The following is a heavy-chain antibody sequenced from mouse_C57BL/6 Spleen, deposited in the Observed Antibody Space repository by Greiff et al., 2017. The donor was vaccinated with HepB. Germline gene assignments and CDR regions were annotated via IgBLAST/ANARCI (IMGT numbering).Heavy chain of an antibody. CDR2: ISSGSSTI. V-gene: IGHV5-17*01. D-gene: IGHD2-4*01. CDR3: ARSYYDYGYAMDY. CDR1: GFTFSDYG. J-gene: IGHJ4*01. Sequence: EVKLMESGGGLVKPGGSLKLSCAASGFTFSDYGMHWVRQAPEKGLEWVAYISSGSSTIYYADTVKGRFTISRDNAKNTLFLQMTSLRSEDTAMYYCARSYYDYGYAMDYWGQGTSVTVSS.